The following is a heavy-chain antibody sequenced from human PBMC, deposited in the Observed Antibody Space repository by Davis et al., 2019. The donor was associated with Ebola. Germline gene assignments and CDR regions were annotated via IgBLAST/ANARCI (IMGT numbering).Heavy chain of an antibody. V-gene: IGHV4-30-4*08. CDR3: AGGVDTAMISYWYFDL. CDR2: IYYSGST. J-gene: IGHJ2*01. CDR1: GGSISSGDYY. Sequence: SETLSLTCTVSGGSISSGDYYWNWIRQPPGKGPEWIGYIYYSGSTFYNPSLKSRINISLDTSKKQFSLKLSSVNAADTAVYYCAGGVDTAMISYWYFDLWGRGTLVTVSS. D-gene: IGHD5-18*01.